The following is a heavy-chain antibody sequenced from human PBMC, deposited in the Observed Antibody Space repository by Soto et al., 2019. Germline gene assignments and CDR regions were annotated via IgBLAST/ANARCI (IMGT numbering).Heavy chain of an antibody. D-gene: IGHD2-15*01. CDR1: GFTFSDYY. V-gene: IGHV3-11*01. Sequence: PGGSLRLSCAASGFTFSDYYMSWIRQAPGKGLEWVSYTSSSGSTIYYADSVKGRFTISRDNAKNSLYLQMNSLRAEDTAVYYCARACSGGSCYSIGTVGMDVWGQGTTVTVSS. CDR3: ARACSGGSCYSIGTVGMDV. J-gene: IGHJ6*02. CDR2: TSSSGSTI.